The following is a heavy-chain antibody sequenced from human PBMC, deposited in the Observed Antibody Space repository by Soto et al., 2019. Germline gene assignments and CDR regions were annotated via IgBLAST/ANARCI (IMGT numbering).Heavy chain of an antibody. CDR2: IWYDGSNK. D-gene: IGHD3-22*01. J-gene: IGHJ4*02. CDR1: GFTFSSYG. CDR3: ARDGPHYDSSGYYLDY. V-gene: IGHV3-33*01. Sequence: QVQLVESGGGVVQPGRSLRLSCAASGFTFSSYGMHWVRQAPGKGLEWVAVIWYDGSNKYYADSVKGRFTISRDNSKNTLDLQMNSLRAEDTAVYYCARDGPHYDSSGYYLDYCGQGTLVTVSS.